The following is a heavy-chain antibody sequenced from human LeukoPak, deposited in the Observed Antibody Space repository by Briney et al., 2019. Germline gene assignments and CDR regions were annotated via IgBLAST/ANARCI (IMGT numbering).Heavy chain of an antibody. D-gene: IGHD5-24*01. CDR3: GRRDGKIDGCNWGFDY. CDR1: GGSISNTGYY. V-gene: IGHV4-39*01. J-gene: IGHJ4*02. Sequence: SETLSLTCTVSGGSISNTGYYWGWIRQPPGKGLEWIGSIFYRGSTYYNPSLKSRHTISVDASNNQFSLILRSETAADTALYYCGRRDGKIDGCNWGFDYWGQGALVTVSP. CDR2: IFYRGST.